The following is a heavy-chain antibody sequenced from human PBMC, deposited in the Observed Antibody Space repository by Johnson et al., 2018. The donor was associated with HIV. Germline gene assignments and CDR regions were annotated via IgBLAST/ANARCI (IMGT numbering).Heavy chain of an antibody. Sequence: QVLLVESGGGVVQPGRSLRLSCAASGFSLSDYAMHWVRQAPGKGLEWVAVISYDGSNKYYADSVRGRFTISRDNSKNTLYLQMNSLRAEDTAVYYCARDKGGIVGYDAFDIWGQGTMVTVSS. J-gene: IGHJ3*02. CDR2: ISYDGSNK. CDR3: ARDKGGIVGYDAFDI. V-gene: IGHV3-30-3*01. CDR1: GFSLSDYA. D-gene: IGHD1-26*01.